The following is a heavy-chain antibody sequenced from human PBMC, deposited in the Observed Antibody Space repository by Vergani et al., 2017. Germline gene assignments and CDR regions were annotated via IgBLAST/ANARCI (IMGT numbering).Heavy chain of an antibody. V-gene: IGHV4-4*03. D-gene: IGHD2-15*01. J-gene: IGHJ3*02. CDR2: ISHSGRT. CDR1: GDSFRSNKW. Sequence: QVQLQESGPGLVKPPGTLSLTCAVSGDSFRSNKWWTWVRQSPGKTLEWIGEISHSGRTNYNPSLKGRVTLSLDTSKNQFSLRLSSVTAADTAVYYCARDPKRYCIGGSCFSVWGAFDIWVRGTTVTVSS. CDR3: ARDPKRYCIGGSCFSVWGAFDI.